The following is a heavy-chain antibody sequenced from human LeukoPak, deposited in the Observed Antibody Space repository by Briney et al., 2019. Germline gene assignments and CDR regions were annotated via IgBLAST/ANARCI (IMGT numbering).Heavy chain of an antibody. Sequence: ASVKVSCKASGYTFTYYFMHWVRQAPGQGLEWMGIINPAGGGTSYAQKFQGRVTMTRDTSTSTVYMELSSLRSEDTAVYYCARGWYRLFQDWGQGTLVTVSS. D-gene: IGHD6-13*01. CDR1: GYTFTYYF. CDR3: ARGWYRLFQD. CDR2: INPAGGGT. J-gene: IGHJ1*01. V-gene: IGHV1-46*01.